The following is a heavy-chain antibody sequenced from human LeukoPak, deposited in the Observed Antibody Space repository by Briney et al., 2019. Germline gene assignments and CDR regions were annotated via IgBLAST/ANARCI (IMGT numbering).Heavy chain of an antibody. CDR3: ARWGTFNDAFDI. D-gene: IGHD1-1*01. V-gene: IGHV4-59*01. CDR1: GGSISSYY. Sequence: SETLSLTCTVSGGSISSYYWSWIRQPPGKGLEWIGYIYYSGSTNYHPSLKSRVTISVDTSKNQFSLKLSSVTAADTAVYYCARWGTFNDAFDIWGQGTMVTVSS. CDR2: IYYSGST. J-gene: IGHJ3*02.